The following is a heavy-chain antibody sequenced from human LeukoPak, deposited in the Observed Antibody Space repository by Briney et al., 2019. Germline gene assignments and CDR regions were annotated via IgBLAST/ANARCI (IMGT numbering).Heavy chain of an antibody. D-gene: IGHD1-26*01. J-gene: IGHJ3*02. CDR2: IVYDGGEN. CDR3: AKVHYRDAFDI. Sequence: GGSLRLSCAASGFTFSSYGMHWVRQAPGKGLEWVAFIVYDGGENHYADSVKGRFAVSRDNTKNTLYLQMNSLRAEDTAVYYCAKVHYRDAFDIWGQGTMVTVSS. V-gene: IGHV3-30*02. CDR1: GFTFSSYG.